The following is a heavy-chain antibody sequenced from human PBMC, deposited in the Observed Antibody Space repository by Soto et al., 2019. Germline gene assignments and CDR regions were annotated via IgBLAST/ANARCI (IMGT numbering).Heavy chain of an antibody. J-gene: IGHJ4*02. CDR2: ISVYNGNT. Sequence: ASVKVSCKASGYTFSNYAISWVRQAPGQGLEWMGWISVYNGNTKSAEKFQGRVTMTTDTSTSTAYMELRSLSSVTAADTAVYYCARGNYCGGGPCYYFFDYGGRGPLVTVSS. CDR3: ARGNYCGGGPCYYFFDY. V-gene: IGHV1-18*01. CDR1: GYTFSNYA. D-gene: IGHD2-15*01.